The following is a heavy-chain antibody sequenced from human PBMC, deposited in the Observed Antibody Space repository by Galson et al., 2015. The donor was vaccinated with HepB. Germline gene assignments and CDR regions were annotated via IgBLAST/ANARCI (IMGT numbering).Heavy chain of an antibody. J-gene: IGHJ4*02. Sequence: SLRLSCAASGFTFHNFAMLWVRHAPGKGLEWVSGISRNSGSKAYADSVKGRFTISRDNAKNSLYLQMNSLRADDTAVYYCAHTVDYYSSGDRDYWGQGTLVTVSS. D-gene: IGHD3-10*01. CDR1: GFTFHNFA. CDR2: ISRNSGSK. CDR3: AHTVDYYSSGDRDY. V-gene: IGHV3-9*01.